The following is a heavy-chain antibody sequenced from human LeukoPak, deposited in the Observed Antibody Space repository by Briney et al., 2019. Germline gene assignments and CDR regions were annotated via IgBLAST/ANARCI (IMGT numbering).Heavy chain of an antibody. J-gene: IGHJ4*02. CDR1: GGSISSSNYY. D-gene: IGHD3-10*01. CDR2: IYYSGST. Sequence: SETLSLTCTVSGGSISSSNYYWGWIRQPPGKGLEWIGSIYYSGSTYYNPSLKSRVTISVDTSKNQFSLKLSPVTAADTAAYYCARASRGSGRLFDYWGQGTLVTVSS. V-gene: IGHV4-39*01. CDR3: ARASRGSGRLFDY.